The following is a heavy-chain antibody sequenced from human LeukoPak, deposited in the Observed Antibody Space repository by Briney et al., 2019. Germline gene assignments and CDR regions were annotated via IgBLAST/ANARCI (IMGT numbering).Heavy chain of an antibody. CDR3: ARDGSSGLDFDH. V-gene: IGHV3-21*01. Sequence: GGSLRLSCAASGFTFSSYSMNWVRQAPGKGLEWVSSISSSSSYIYYADSVKGRFTISRDNAKNSLYLQMNSLRAEDTAVYYCARDGSSGLDFDHWGQGTLVTVSS. J-gene: IGHJ4*02. CDR1: GFTFSSYS. CDR2: ISSSSSYI. D-gene: IGHD3-22*01.